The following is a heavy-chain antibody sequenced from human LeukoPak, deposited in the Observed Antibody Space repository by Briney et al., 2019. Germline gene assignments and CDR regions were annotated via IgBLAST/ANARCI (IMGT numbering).Heavy chain of an antibody. CDR1: GYDFINYG. Sequence: ASVKVSCKASGYDFINYGISWVRQASGQGLEWMGWRSIYNGNTDYKLQGRVTMTTDTSTSAAYMEVRSLRSDDTAVYYCARGGPFPSSSSSREYYLDYWGQGTLVTVSS. V-gene: IGHV1-18*01. J-gene: IGHJ4*02. D-gene: IGHD6-6*01. CDR3: ARGGPFPSSSSSREYYLDY. CDR2: RSIYNGNT.